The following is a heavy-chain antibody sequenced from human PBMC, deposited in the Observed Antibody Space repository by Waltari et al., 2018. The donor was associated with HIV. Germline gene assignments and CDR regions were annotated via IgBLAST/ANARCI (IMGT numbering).Heavy chain of an antibody. Sequence: QVQLQESGPGLVKPSETLSLICTVSNYSISSYYWSWIRQPHGKGLEWIGYIYYSGSTNYYPSLKSRGTISVDTSKSQLSLKLSSVTAADTAVYYCARHEAGGTRKAVDIWGQGTMVTVSS. CDR2: IYYSGST. CDR3: ARHEAGGTRKAVDI. V-gene: IGHV4-59*08. D-gene: IGHD1-7*01. J-gene: IGHJ3*02. CDR1: NYSISSYY.